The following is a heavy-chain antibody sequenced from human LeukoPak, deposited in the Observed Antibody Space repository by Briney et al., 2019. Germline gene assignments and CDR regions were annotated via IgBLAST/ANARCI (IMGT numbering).Heavy chain of an antibody. J-gene: IGHJ4*02. Sequence: ASVKVSCKASGYTFTSYGISWVRQAPGQGLEWMGWISAYNGNTNYAQKLQGRVTMTTDTSTSTAYMELRSLRSDDTAVYYCARGFYSGYAWGKPLEDYWGQGTLVTVSS. V-gene: IGHV1-18*01. CDR3: ARGFYSGYAWGKPLEDY. CDR1: GYTFTSYG. CDR2: ISAYNGNT. D-gene: IGHD5-12*01.